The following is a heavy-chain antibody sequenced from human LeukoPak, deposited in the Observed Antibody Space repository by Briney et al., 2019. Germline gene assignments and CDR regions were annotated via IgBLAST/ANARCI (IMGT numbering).Heavy chain of an antibody. Sequence: GGSLRLSCAASGFTFSNYAMSWVRQAPGKGLEWVSVISGSGGSTYYADSVKGRFTISRDNSNNTLYLQMNSLRAEDTAIYYCAKVRSAVVAAATNYWGQGTLVTVSS. CDR3: AKVRSAVVAAATNY. CDR1: GFTFSNYA. V-gene: IGHV3-23*01. D-gene: IGHD2-15*01. J-gene: IGHJ4*02. CDR2: ISGSGGST.